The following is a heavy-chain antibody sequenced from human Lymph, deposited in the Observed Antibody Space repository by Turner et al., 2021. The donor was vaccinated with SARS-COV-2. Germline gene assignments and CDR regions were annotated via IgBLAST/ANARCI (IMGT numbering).Heavy chain of an antibody. CDR3: ARGTGATDY. Sequence: EVQLVESGGGVVRPGGALGLSCAASGFTFDDYGMNWVRQAPGKGLEWVSSINWNGGSIGYADSEKGRFTISRDNAKNSLYQQMNSLRAEDTAFYHCARGTGATDYWGQGTLVTVSS. D-gene: IGHD1-26*01. V-gene: IGHV3-20*01. CDR2: INWNGGSI. J-gene: IGHJ4*02. CDR1: GFTFDDYG.